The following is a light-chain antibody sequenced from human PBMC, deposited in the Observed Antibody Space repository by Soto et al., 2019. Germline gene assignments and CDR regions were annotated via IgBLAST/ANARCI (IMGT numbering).Light chain of an antibody. J-gene: IGKJ1*01. CDR2: WAS. CDR1: QSVLYSSNNKNY. Sequence: DIVMTQSPDSLAVSLGERATINCKSSQSVLYSSNNKNYLAWYQQKPGQPPKLLIYWASTRESGVPARFSGSGSGTDFTLTISSLQAEDVAVYYCQQYYSTSTAFGQGTKVEIK. CDR3: QQYYSTSTA. V-gene: IGKV4-1*01.